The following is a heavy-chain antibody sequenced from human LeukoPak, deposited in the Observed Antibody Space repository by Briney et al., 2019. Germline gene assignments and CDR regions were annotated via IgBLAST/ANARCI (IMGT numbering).Heavy chain of an antibody. CDR1: GFTFSSYS. CDR3: AKGTQRGNSGWGYFIDY. J-gene: IGHJ4*02. CDR2: INWNSGSI. D-gene: IGHD3-10*01. Sequence: GGSLRLSCAASGFTFSSYSMNWVRQAPGKGLEWVSGINWNSGSIDYADSVKGRFTISRDNAKNFLYVQMNNLRAEDTALYYCAKGTQRGNSGWGYFIDYWGQGTLVTVSS. V-gene: IGHV3-9*01.